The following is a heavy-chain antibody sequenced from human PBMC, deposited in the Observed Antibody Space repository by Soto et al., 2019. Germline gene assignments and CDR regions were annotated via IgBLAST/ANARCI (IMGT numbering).Heavy chain of an antibody. CDR2: IYWDDDK. Sequence: KESGPTVVRPTETLTLTCRFSGFSLTTSGVGVGWVRQSPGKAPEWLALIYWDDDKRYSESLKSRLTITKDTSKNQVALTVANLDSTDTATYYCAHRVLRTVFGFVTTTASYFDFWGQGTPVAVSS. D-gene: IGHD3-3*01. V-gene: IGHV2-5*02. J-gene: IGHJ4*02. CDR1: GFSLTTSGVG. CDR3: AHRVLRTVFGFVTTTASYFDF.